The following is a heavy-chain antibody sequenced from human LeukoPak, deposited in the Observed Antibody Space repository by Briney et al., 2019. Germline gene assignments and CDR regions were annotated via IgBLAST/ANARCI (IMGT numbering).Heavy chain of an antibody. CDR3: AKEVTCTGKAFVF. CDR2: INAAGDDT. V-gene: IGHV3-23*01. J-gene: IGHJ4*02. CDR1: GFTLSSFA. Sequence: PGGSLRLSCAASGFTLSSFAMSWVRQTPGKGRAWVSTINAAGDDTFYSASVKGRFTISRDNSRSTLYLQMNGLRAEDAAVYYCAKEVTCTGKAFVFWGQGTLVSVSS. D-gene: IGHD6-13*01.